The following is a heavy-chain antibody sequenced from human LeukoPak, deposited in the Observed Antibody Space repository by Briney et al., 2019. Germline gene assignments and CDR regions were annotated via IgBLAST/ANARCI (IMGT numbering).Heavy chain of an antibody. CDR3: ARVTTIFGVDYYYYYYMDV. CDR1: GGSIGSYY. CDR2: IYYSGST. J-gene: IGHJ6*03. V-gene: IGHV4-59*01. Sequence: SSETLSLTCTVSGGSIGSYYWSWIRQPPGKGLEWIGYIYYSGSTNYNPSLKSRVTISVDTSKNQFSLKLSSVTAADTAVYYCARVTTIFGVDYYYYYYMDVWGKGTTVTVSS. D-gene: IGHD3-3*01.